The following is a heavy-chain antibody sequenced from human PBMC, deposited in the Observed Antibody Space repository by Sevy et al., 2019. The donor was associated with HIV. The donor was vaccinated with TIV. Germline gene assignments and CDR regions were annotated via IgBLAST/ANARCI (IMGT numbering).Heavy chain of an antibody. CDR3: AKGAADYYYYGMDV. V-gene: IGHV3-30*18. J-gene: IGHJ6*02. CDR1: GFTFSSYG. Sequence: GGSLRLSCAASGFTFSSYGMHWVRQAPGKGLEWVAVISYDGSNKYYADSVKGRFTISRNNSKNTLYLQMNSLRAEDTAVYYCAKGAADYYYYGMDVWGQGTTVTVSS. D-gene: IGHD6-25*01. CDR2: ISYDGSNK.